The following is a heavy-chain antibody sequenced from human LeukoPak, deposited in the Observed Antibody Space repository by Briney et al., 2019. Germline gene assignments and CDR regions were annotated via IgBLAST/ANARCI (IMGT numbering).Heavy chain of an antibody. CDR2: VSASSVYM. V-gene: IGHV3-21*01. Sequence: GGSLRLSCAASGFTFSSYGMDWVRQAPGKGLEWVSSVSASSVYMYYAASVKGRHTISRANAKNSLYLQMNSLRAEDTAVYYCARDFSETLGVWGQGTLVTVSS. CDR3: ARDFSETLGV. CDR1: GFTFSSYG. J-gene: IGHJ4*02. D-gene: IGHD3-10*01.